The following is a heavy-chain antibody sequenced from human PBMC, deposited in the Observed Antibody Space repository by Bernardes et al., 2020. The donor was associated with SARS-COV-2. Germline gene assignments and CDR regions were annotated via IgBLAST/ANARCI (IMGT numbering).Heavy chain of an antibody. CDR3: ARHPDFTISAYGMDV. CDR1: GFTFSSYG. V-gene: IGHV3-33*01. D-gene: IGHD3-3*01. CDR2: IWYDGSNK. J-gene: IGHJ6*02. Sequence: SLRLSCAASGFTFSSYGMHWVRQAPGKGLEWVAVIWYDGSNKYYADSVKGRFTISRDNSKNTLYLQMNSLRAEDTAVYYCARHPDFTISAYGMDVWGQGTTVTVSS.